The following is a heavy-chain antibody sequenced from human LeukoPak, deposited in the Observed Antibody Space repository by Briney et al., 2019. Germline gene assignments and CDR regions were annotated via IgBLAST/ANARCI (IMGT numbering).Heavy chain of an antibody. CDR3: AKKAEVFGDSVTQH. CDR2: ISGTGGST. CDR1: GFTFSSYA. J-gene: IGHJ1*01. Sequence: PGGSLRLSCAASGFTFSSYAMSWVRQAPGKGLEGVSVISGTGGSTYYADSVKGRFTISRDNSKNTLYLQMNSLRAEDTAVYYCAKKAEVFGDSVTQHWGRGTLVTVSS. D-gene: IGHD4-17*01. V-gene: IGHV3-23*01.